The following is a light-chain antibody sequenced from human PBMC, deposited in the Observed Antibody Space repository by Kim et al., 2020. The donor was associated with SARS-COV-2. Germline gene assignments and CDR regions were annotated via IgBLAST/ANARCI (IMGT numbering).Light chain of an antibody. CDR3: AAWDDSLSAWV. V-gene: IGLV1-47*01. J-gene: IGLJ3*02. CDR1: SSNIGTNY. CDR2: RNN. Sequence: GQRVTLSWSGSSSNIGTNYVYWYQQLPGTAPKLLIYRNNQRPSGVPDRFSGSKSGTSASLAISGLRSEDEADYYCAAWDDSLSAWVFGGGTQLTVL.